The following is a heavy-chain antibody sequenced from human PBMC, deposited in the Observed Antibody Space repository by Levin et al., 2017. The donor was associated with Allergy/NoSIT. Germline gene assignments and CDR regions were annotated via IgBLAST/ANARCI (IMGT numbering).Heavy chain of an antibody. D-gene: IGHD3-10*01. CDR3: ARDGVSRYGSGPVPRYGMDV. CDR2: INPSGGST. CDR1: GYTFTSYY. Sequence: GESLKISCKASGYTFTSYYMHWVRQAPGQGLEWMGIINPSGGSTSYAQKFQGRVTMTRDTSTSTVYMELSSLRSEDTAVYYCARDGVSRYGSGPVPRYGMDVWGQGTTVTVSS. V-gene: IGHV1-46*01. J-gene: IGHJ6*02.